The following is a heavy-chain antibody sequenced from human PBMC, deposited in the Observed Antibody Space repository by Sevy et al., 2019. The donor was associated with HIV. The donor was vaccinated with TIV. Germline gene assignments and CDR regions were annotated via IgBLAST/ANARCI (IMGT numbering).Heavy chain of an antibody. V-gene: IGHV1-2*06. Sequence: ASVKVSCKTSGYTLTDYYMHWVRQAPGQGLEWMGRINPNSGGTNYPQTFEGRVTMTRDTSISTAYMELNRLTSDDTAVYYCARRYDFWSGYYGFDYWGQGSLVTVSS. CDR3: ARRYDFWSGYYGFDY. CDR1: GYTLTDYY. CDR2: INPNSGGT. D-gene: IGHD3-3*01. J-gene: IGHJ4*02.